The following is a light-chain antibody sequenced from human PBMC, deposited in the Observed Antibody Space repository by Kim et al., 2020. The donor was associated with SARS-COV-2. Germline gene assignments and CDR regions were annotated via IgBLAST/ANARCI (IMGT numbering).Light chain of an antibody. J-gene: IGLJ3*02. Sequence: SYELTQPPSVSVSPGQTARITCSGDALPKQYAYWYQQKPSQAPVLVIYKDSERPSGIPGRLSGSSSGTTVTLTISGVQAEDEADYYCQSADSSGTYWVFGGGTQLTVL. V-gene: IGLV3-25*03. CDR1: ALPKQY. CDR3: QSADSSGTYWV. CDR2: KDS.